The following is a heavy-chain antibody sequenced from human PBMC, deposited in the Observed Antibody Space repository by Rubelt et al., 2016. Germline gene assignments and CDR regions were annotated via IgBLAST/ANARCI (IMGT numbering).Heavy chain of an antibody. D-gene: IGHD3-22*01. V-gene: IGHV1-18*01. Sequence: GYTFTSYGISWVRQAPGQGLEWMGWISAYNGNTNYAQRLHGRVTMTRDTSTSTAYMELRSLRSDDTAVYYCARSGIVVVTDSPGYWGQGTLVTVSS. J-gene: IGHJ4*02. CDR3: ARSGIVVVTDSPGY. CDR1: GYTFTSYG. CDR2: ISAYNGNT.